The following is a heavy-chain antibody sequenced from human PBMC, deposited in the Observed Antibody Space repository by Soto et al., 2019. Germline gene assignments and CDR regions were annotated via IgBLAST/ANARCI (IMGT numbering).Heavy chain of an antibody. CDR2: IGTAGDP. V-gene: IGHV3-13*05. CDR3: ARARRDGYNRNYYYGMDV. Sequence: PGGSLRLSCAASGFTFSSYDMHWVRQATGKGLEWVSAIGTAGDPYYPGSVKGRFTIPRENAKNSLYLQMNSLRAGDTAVYYCARARRDGYNRNYYYGMDVWGQGTTVTVSS. CDR1: GFTFSSYD. J-gene: IGHJ6*02. D-gene: IGHD5-12*01.